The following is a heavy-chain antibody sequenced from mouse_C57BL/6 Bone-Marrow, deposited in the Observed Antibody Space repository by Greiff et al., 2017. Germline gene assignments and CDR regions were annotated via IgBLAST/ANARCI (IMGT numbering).Heavy chain of an antibody. CDR3: ARLRYYAMDY. CDR1: GFAFSSYW. CDR2: IDPGDGDT. D-gene: IGHD1-1*01. J-gene: IGHJ4*01. Sequence: QVQLQQSGAELVKPGASVKISCKASGFAFSSYWMHWVKQRPGKGLEWIGQIDPGDGDTNYHGKFKGKATMTADKSSSTAYLQLSSLTSEDTAVYFCARLRYYAMDYWGQGTSVTVSS. V-gene: IGHV1-80*01.